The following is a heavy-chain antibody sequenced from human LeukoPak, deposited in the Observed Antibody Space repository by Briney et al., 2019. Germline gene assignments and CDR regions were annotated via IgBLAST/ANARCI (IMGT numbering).Heavy chain of an antibody. J-gene: IGHJ4*02. Sequence: GESLRISCKGSGYSFTSYWISWVRQMPGKGLEWMGRIDPSDSYTNYSPSFQGHVTISVDKSISTAYLQWSSLKASDTAMYYCARRGDGYSYPDYWGQGTLVTVSS. V-gene: IGHV5-10-1*01. CDR1: GYSFTSYW. CDR2: IDPSDSYT. D-gene: IGHD5-24*01. CDR3: ARRGDGYSYPDY.